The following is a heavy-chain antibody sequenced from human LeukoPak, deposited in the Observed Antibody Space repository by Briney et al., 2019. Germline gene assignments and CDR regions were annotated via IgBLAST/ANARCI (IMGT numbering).Heavy chain of an antibody. CDR2: ISAYNGNT. D-gene: IGHD1-1*01. CDR3: ARGYRVQLERRGWFDP. V-gene: IGHV1-18*01. J-gene: IGHJ5*02. Sequence: ASVKVSCKASGYTFTSYGISWVRQAPGQGLEWMGWISAYNGNTNYAQKLQGRVTITTDTSTSTAYMELRSLRSDDTAVYYCARGYRVQLERRGWFDPWGQGTLVTVSS. CDR1: GYTFTSYG.